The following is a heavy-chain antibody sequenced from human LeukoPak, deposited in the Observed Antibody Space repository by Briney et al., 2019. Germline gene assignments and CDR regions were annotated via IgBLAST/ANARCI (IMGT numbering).Heavy chain of an antibody. CDR1: GFTVSSNY. D-gene: IGHD3-10*01. J-gene: IGHJ3*02. CDR2: IYSGGST. V-gene: IGHV3-53*01. Sequence: TGGSLRLSCAASGFTVSSNYMSWVRQAPGKGLEWVSVIYSGGSTYYADSVKGRFTISRDNSKNTLYLQMNSLRAEDTAVYYCARDNVLLWFGEPLSGAFDIWGQGTMVTVSS. CDR3: ARDNVLLWFGEPLSGAFDI.